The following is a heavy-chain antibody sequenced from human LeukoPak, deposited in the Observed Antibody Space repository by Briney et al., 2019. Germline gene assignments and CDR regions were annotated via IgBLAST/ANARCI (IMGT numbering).Heavy chain of an antibody. Sequence: ASVKVSCKASGYTFTSYYMHWVRQAPGQGLEWMGIINPSGGSTSYAQKFQGRVTMTRDTSTSTVYMELSSLRSEDTAVYYCARGFLLGYCSSTSCPPRWFDPWGQGTLVTVSS. CDR2: INPSGGST. J-gene: IGHJ5*02. D-gene: IGHD2-2*01. CDR3: ARGFLLGYCSSTSCPPRWFDP. V-gene: IGHV1-46*01. CDR1: GYTFTSYY.